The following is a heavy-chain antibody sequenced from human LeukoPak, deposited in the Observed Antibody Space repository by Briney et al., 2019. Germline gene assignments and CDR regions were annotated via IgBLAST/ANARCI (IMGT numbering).Heavy chain of an antibody. CDR3: ARDYYDSSGYYA. V-gene: IGHV3-21*01. Sequence: GGSLRLSCAASGFTFSSYSMNWVRQAPGKGLEWVSFISSSSYIYYADSVKGRFTISRDNAKNSLYLQMSSLRAEDTAVYYCARDYYDSSGYYAWGQGTLVTVSS. J-gene: IGHJ5*02. D-gene: IGHD3-22*01. CDR2: ISSSSYI. CDR1: GFTFSSYS.